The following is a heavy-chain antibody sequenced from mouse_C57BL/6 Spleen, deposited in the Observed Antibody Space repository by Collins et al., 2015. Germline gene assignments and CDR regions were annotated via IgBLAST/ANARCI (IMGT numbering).Heavy chain of an antibody. V-gene: IGHV1-61*01. CDR3: ARYYYGSSTGAMDY. Sequence: QVQLQQPGAELVRPGSSVKPSCKASGYTFTSYWMDWVKQRPGQGLEWIGNIYPSDSETHYNQKFKDKATLTVDKSSSTACMQLSSLTSEDSAVYYCARYYYGSSTGAMDYWGQGTSVTVSS. CDR2: IYPSDSET. CDR1: GYTFTSYW. D-gene: IGHD1-1*01. J-gene: IGHJ4*01.